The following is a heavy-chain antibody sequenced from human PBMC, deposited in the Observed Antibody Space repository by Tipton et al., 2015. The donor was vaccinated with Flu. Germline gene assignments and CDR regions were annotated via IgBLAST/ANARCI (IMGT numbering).Heavy chain of an antibody. D-gene: IGHD6-19*01. V-gene: IGHV3-33*06. CDR1: GFIFSTYG. J-gene: IGHJ4*02. CDR3: AKVIPEIVAGLDY. CDR2: IWYDGSNK. Sequence: QLVQSGGGVVQPGRSLRLSCAASGFIFSTYGMHWVRQAPGKGLEWVAVIWYDGSNKYYADSVKGRFTISRDNSKNTLYLQMNSLRAEDTAIYYCAKVIPEIVAGLDYWGQGTLVTVSS.